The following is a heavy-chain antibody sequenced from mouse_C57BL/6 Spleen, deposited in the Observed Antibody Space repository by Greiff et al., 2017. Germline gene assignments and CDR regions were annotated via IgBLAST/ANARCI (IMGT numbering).Heavy chain of an antibody. Sequence: VQLQQPGAELVKPGASVKMSCKASGYTFTSYWITWVKQRPGQGLEWIGDIYPGSGSTNYNEKFKSKATLTVDTSSSTVYMQLSSLTSEDAAVYYCARELEYYGSSYDYAMDYWGQGTSVTVSS. D-gene: IGHD1-1*01. CDR1: GYTFTSYW. V-gene: IGHV1-55*01. CDR2: IYPGSGST. CDR3: ARELEYYGSSYDYAMDY. J-gene: IGHJ4*01.